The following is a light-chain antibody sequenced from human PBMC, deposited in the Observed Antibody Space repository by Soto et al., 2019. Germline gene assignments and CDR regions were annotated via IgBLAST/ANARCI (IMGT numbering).Light chain of an antibody. V-gene: IGLV2-8*01. Sequence: QSVLTQPPSASGSPGQSVTISCTGTSSDVGGYDYVSWYQHRPGKAPRLLIYEGSQRPSAVSDRFSASKSGNTASLTISGLQTEDEADYYCCSYSGDSWVFGGGTKLTVL. CDR2: EGS. CDR1: SSDVGGYDY. J-gene: IGLJ3*02. CDR3: CSYSGDSWV.